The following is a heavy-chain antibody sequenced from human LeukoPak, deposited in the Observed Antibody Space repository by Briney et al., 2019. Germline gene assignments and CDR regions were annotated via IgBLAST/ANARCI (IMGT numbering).Heavy chain of an antibody. D-gene: IGHD3-10*01. Sequence: ASVKVSCKASGYTFTAYYMHWVRQAPGQGLEWMGWINPNSGGTNYAQKFQGRVTMTRDTSISTVYMELSSLTSDDTAVYYCVRRFSVVRGVINWFDPWGQGTLVTVSS. CDR1: GYTFTAYY. J-gene: IGHJ5*02. CDR2: INPNSGGT. CDR3: VRRFSVVRGVINWFDP. V-gene: IGHV1-2*02.